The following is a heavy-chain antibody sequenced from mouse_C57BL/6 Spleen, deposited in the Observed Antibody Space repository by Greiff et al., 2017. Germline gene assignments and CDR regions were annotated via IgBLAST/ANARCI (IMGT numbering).Heavy chain of an antibody. D-gene: IGHD2-2*01. Sequence: VQLQQPGAELVRPGSSVKLSCKASGYTFTSYWMDWVKQRPGQGLEWIGNMYPSDSETHYNQKFKDKATLTVDKSSSTAYMQLSSLTSEDSAVYYCARWLPTTYWGQGTLVTVSA. V-gene: IGHV1-61*01. CDR3: ARWLPTTY. J-gene: IGHJ3*01. CDR2: MYPSDSET. CDR1: GYTFTSYW.